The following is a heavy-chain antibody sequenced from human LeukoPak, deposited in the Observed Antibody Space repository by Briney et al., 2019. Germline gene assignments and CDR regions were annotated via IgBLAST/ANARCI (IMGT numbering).Heavy chain of an antibody. V-gene: IGHV4-34*01. Sequence: SETLSLTCTVSGGSISSYYWSWIRQPPGKGLEWIGEINHSGSTNYNPSLKSRVTISVDTSKNQFSLKLSSVTAADTAVYYCARKNYYGSGSYYKGAGNDYWGQGTLVTVSS. D-gene: IGHD3-10*01. CDR2: INHSGST. J-gene: IGHJ4*02. CDR3: ARKNYYGSGSYYKGAGNDY. CDR1: GGSISSYY.